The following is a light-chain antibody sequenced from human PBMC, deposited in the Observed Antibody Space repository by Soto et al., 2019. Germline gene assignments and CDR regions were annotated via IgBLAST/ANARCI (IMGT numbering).Light chain of an antibody. V-gene: IGLV2-14*03. CDR1: SSDIGAYDL. Sequence: QSALPQPASVTGSPGQSITISCSGTSSDIGAYDLVSWYQQHPGRAPKLIIYEVSHRFSGLSYRFSRPKSGNTASLTISGLQAEDEGDYYCNSFAPGRMYVFRRGTTGTV. J-gene: IGLJ1*01. CDR3: NSFAPGRMYV. CDR2: EVS.